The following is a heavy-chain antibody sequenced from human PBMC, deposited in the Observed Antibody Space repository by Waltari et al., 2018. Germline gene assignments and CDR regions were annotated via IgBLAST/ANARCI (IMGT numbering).Heavy chain of an antibody. CDR2: IYYSGST. D-gene: IGHD6-6*01. V-gene: IGHV4-39*07. CDR1: GGSISSSSYY. J-gene: IGHJ5*02. Sequence: QLQLQESGPGLVKPSETLSLTCTVSGGSISSSSYYWGWIRQPPGKGLEWIGSIYYSGSTYYNPSLKSRVTISVDTSKNQFSLKLSSVTAADTAVYYCARAWAARPGAYNWFDPWGQGTLVTVSS. CDR3: ARAWAARPGAYNWFDP.